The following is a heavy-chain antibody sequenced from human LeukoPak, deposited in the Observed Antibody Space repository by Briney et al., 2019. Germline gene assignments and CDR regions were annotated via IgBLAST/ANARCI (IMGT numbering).Heavy chain of an antibody. CDR3: ARAGYTISYYSLDY. Sequence: SETLSLTCTVSGGSIKSYYWGWIRQPAGKGLEWIGRTYTTGSTNYNPSLESRVTMSVDTSKNQFSLKLTSVTAADTAMYYCARAGYTISYYSLDYWGQGTLVTVSS. J-gene: IGHJ4*02. CDR2: TYTTGST. D-gene: IGHD1-26*01. V-gene: IGHV4-4*07. CDR1: GGSIKSYY.